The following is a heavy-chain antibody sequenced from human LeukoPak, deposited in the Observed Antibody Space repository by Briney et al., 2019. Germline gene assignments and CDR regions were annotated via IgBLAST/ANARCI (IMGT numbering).Heavy chain of an antibody. CDR3: ARDRGEGIVGTFDY. J-gene: IGHJ4*02. V-gene: IGHV4-59*11. Sequence: ASETLSLTCTVSGDSISNHYWSWIRQPPGKRLVWIGYIFYSGNTHYNPSLKSRVTMSVDTSKNQFSLRLSSVTPADTAVYYCARDRGEGIVGTFDYWGQGTLVTVSS. CDR1: GDSISNHY. D-gene: IGHD1-26*01. CDR2: IFYSGNT.